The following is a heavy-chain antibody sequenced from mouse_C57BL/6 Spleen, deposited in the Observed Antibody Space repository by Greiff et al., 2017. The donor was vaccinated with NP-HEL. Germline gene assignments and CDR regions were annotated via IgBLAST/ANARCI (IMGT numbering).Heavy chain of an antibody. CDR1: GYTFTDYN. D-gene: IGHD1-1*01. J-gene: IGHJ4*01. Sequence: EVQLQQSGPELVKPGASVKIPCKASGYTFTDYNMDWVKQSHGKSLEWIGDINPNNGGTIYNQKFKGKATLTVDKSSSTAYMELRSLTSEDTAVYYCAREKYYGSRPSWAMDYWGQGTSVTVSS. V-gene: IGHV1-18*01. CDR2: INPNNGGT. CDR3: AREKYYGSRPSWAMDY.